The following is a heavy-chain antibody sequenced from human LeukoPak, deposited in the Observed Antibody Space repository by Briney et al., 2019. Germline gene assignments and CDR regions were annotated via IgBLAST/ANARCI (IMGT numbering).Heavy chain of an antibody. CDR1: GFTFGDHA. J-gene: IGHJ4*02. CDR2: IRSKAYGGTT. CDR3: TRDLGVDYGGNPFDY. D-gene: IGHD4-23*01. Sequence: GGSLRLSCTASGFTFGDHAMSWVRQAPGKGLEWVGFIRSKAYGGTTEYAASVKGRFTISRDDSKNIAYLQMNSLKTEDTAVYYCTRDLGVDYGGNPFDYWGQGTLVTVSP. V-gene: IGHV3-49*04.